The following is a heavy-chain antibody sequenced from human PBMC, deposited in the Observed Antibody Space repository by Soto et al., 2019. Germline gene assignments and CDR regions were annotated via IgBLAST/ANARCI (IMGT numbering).Heavy chain of an antibody. Sequence: QVQLVQSGAEVKKPGASVKVSCKASGYTFTSYDVIWVRQATGQGLEWMGWMNPNSGNTGYAQNFQDRVTMTRNTPISTAYMDVNDLRSEDTAVYYCARSRGDGGMDVWVQGTTVTVSS. CDR3: ARSRGDGGMDV. D-gene: IGHD3-10*01. CDR1: GYTFTSYD. J-gene: IGHJ6*02. V-gene: IGHV1-8*01. CDR2: MNPNSGNT.